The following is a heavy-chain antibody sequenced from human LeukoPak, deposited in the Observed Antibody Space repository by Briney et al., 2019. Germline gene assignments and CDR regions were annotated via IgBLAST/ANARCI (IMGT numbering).Heavy chain of an antibody. D-gene: IGHD6-6*01. CDR1: GFTFSSYW. CDR2: IYYSGST. V-gene: IGHV4-39*07. CDR3: ARGDSSSSSPPVDY. Sequence: PGGSLRLSCAASGFTFSSYWMNWVRQAPGKGLGWIGSIYYSGSTYYNPSLKSRVTISVDTSKNQFSLKLSSVTAADTAVYYCARGDSSSSSPPVDYWGQGTLVTVSS. J-gene: IGHJ4*02.